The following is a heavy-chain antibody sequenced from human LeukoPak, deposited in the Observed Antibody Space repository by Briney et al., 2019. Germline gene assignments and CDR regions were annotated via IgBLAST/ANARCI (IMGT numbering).Heavy chain of an antibody. V-gene: IGHV3-30*18. CDR2: ISYDGSNK. J-gene: IGHJ6*04. D-gene: IGHD3-10*01. Sequence: QPGRSLRLSCAASGFTFSSYGMHWVRQAPGKGLEWVAVISYDGSNKYYADSVKGRFTISRDNSKNTLYLQMNSLRAEDTAVYYCAKDQGRERYYYYGVDVWGKGTTVTVSS. CDR3: AKDQGRERYYYYGVDV. CDR1: GFTFSSYG.